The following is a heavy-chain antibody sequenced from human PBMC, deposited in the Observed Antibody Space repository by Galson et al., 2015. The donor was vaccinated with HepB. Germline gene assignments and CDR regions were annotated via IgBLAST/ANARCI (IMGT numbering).Heavy chain of an antibody. CDR1: GFTFDDYA. Sequence: LRLSCAASGFTFDDYAMHWVRQAPGKGLEWVSSISWNSGSIGYADSVKGRFTISRDNAKNSLYLQMNSLRAEDTALYYCAKDDSSAWSSAGYWGQGTLVTVSS. J-gene: IGHJ4*02. V-gene: IGHV3-9*01. D-gene: IGHD6-19*01. CDR2: ISWNSGSI. CDR3: AKDDSSAWSSAGY.